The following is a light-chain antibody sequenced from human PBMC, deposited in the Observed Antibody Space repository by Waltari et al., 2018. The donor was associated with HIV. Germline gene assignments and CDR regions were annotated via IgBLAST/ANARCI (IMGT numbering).Light chain of an antibody. CDR3: QQYHSYPVT. CDR2: QAS. CDR1: LNLNSW. Sequence: DIHMTQSPSTVSASVGDRVIISCRASLNLNSWLAWYQQTPGKPPRFLIYQASTLERGVPSRFSGSGSGTLFTLTINNLQPVDFGTYYCQQYHSYPVTFGGGTKVEIK. V-gene: IGKV1-5*01. J-gene: IGKJ4*01.